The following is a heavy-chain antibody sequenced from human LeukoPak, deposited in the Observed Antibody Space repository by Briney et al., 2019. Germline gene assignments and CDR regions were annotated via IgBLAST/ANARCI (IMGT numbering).Heavy chain of an antibody. CDR2: ISWNSGSI. Sequence: PGRSLRLSCVASGFTFDDYAMHWVRQAPGKGLEWVSGISWNSGSIGYADSVKGRFTISRDNAKNSLYLQMNSLRAEDTALYYCAKDIGYDILTGYSADWGQGTLVTVSS. D-gene: IGHD3-9*01. V-gene: IGHV3-9*01. CDR3: AKDIGYDILTGYSAD. J-gene: IGHJ4*02. CDR1: GFTFDDYA.